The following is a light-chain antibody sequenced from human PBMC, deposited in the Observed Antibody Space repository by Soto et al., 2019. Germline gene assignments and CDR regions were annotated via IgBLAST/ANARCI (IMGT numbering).Light chain of an antibody. Sequence: QSALTQPPSVSGSPGQSVTISCTGTSSDVGSYNRVSWYQQPPGTAPKLMIYEVNNRPSGVPDRFSGSKSGSTASLTISGLQAEDEADYYCSSYTISRTFVFGGGTKLTVL. J-gene: IGLJ3*02. CDR1: SSDVGSYNR. V-gene: IGLV2-18*02. CDR2: EVN. CDR3: SSYTISRTFV.